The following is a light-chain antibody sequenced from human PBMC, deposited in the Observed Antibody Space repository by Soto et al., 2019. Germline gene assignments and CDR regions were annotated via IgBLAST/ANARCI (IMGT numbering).Light chain of an antibody. J-gene: IGLJ2*01. Sequence: QSALTQPPSASGSPGQSVTISCTGTSTDIGGYNFVSWYQQQPGKAPTLLIYEVYKRPSGVPDRFSGSKSGNTASLTVSGLQADDEADYYCTSFARREVPCVGFGGGTKLTVL. CDR2: EVY. CDR1: STDIGGYNF. CDR3: TSFARREVPCVG. V-gene: IGLV2-8*01.